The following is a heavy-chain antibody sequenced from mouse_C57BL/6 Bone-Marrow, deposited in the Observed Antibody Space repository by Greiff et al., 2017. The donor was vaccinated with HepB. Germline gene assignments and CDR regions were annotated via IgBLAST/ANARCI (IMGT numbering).Heavy chain of an antibody. CDR3: ASGNLYYFDY. V-gene: IGHV1-61*01. J-gene: IGHJ2*01. CDR2: IYPSDSET. CDR1: GYTFTSYW. Sequence: QVQLQQPGAELVRPGSSVKLSCKASGYTFTSYWMDWVKQRPGQGLEWIGNIYPSDSETHYNQKFKDKATLTVDKSSSTAYMQLSSLTSEYSAVYYCASGNLYYFDYWGQGTTLTVSS. D-gene: IGHD4-1*01.